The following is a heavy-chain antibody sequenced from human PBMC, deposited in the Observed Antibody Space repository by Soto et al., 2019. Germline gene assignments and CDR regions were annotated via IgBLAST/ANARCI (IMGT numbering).Heavy chain of an antibody. CDR1: GYTFTGYA. J-gene: IGHJ4*02. CDR2: INAGNGNT. V-gene: IGHV1-3*01. D-gene: IGHD6-19*01. CDR3: ARAVAVAADFDY. Sequence: ATVKVSCKASGYTFTGYAMHWVRQAPGQRLEWMGWINAGNGNTKYSQKFQGRVTITRDTSASTAYMELSSLRSEDTAVYYCARAVAVAADFDYWGQGTLVTVSS.